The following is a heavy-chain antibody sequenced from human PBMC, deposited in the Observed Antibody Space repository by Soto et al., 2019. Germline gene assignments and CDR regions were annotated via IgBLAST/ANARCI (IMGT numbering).Heavy chain of an antibody. Sequence: ASVKVSCKASGYTFSTYGITWVRQAPGQGLDWMGWINPFKGDTNSAARFQDRVSLTTDTSTRTAYMELRSLRSDDTAVYYCARVKVPAAILGAFDVWGQGTLVTLSS. CDR2: INPFKGDT. CDR1: GYTFSTYG. CDR3: ARVKVPAAILGAFDV. V-gene: IGHV1-18*01. J-gene: IGHJ3*01. D-gene: IGHD2-2*02.